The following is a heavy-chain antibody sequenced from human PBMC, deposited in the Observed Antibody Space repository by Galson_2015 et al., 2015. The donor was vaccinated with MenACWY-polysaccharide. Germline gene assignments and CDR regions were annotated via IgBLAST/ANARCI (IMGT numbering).Heavy chain of an antibody. J-gene: IGHJ4*02. CDR1: GFTFSTYW. CDR2: IKSDGSST. D-gene: IGHD5-12*01. CDR3: ERGYSAYD. V-gene: IGHV3-74*01. Sequence: SLRLSCAASGFTFSTYWMHWVRQAPGKGLVWVSRIKSDGSSTNYADSVKGRFTISRDNAKNTLYLQMNSLRAEDTALYYCERGYSAYDWGQGTLVTVSA.